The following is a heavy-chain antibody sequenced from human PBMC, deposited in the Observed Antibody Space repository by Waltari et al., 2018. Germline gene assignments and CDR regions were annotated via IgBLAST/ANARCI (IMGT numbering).Heavy chain of an antibody. Sequence: QVQLVQSGAEVKKPGSSVKVSCKASGGTFSSYAISWVRQAPGQGLEWMGRIIPILGIANYAQKVQGRVKITADKSTSTADMELSSLRSEDTAVYYCARDLRGAAPYYYYGMDVWGQGTTVTVSS. CDR2: IIPILGIA. CDR1: GGTFSSYA. J-gene: IGHJ6*02. CDR3: ARDLRGAAPYYYYGMDV. D-gene: IGHD6-13*01. V-gene: IGHV1-69*04.